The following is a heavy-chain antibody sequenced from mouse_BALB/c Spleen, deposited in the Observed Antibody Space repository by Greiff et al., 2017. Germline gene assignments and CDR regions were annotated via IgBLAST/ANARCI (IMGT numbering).Heavy chain of an antibody. J-gene: IGHJ1*01. CDR3: ARYGSSYWYFDV. CDR2: ISYSGST. Sequence: EVQLVESGPGLVKPSQSLSLTCTVTGYSITSDYAWNWIRQFPGNKLEWMGYISYSGSTSYNPSLKSRISITRDTSKNQFFLQLNSVTTEDTATYYCARYGSSYWYFDVWGAGTTVTVSS. D-gene: IGHD1-1*01. CDR1: GYSITSDYA. V-gene: IGHV3-2*02.